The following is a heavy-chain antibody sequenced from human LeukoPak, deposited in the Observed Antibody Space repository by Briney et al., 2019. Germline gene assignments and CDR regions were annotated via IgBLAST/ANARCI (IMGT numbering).Heavy chain of an antibody. J-gene: IGHJ4*02. D-gene: IGHD3-10*01. V-gene: IGHV3-23*01. Sequence: GGSLRLSCAASGFTFSSYGMSWVRQAPGKGLEWVSAISGSGGSTYYADSAKGRFTISRDNSKNTLYLQMNSLRAEDTAVYYCAKYGTTAFLWFGDFDYWGQGTLVTVSS. CDR2: ISGSGGST. CDR3: AKYGTTAFLWFGDFDY. CDR1: GFTFSSYG.